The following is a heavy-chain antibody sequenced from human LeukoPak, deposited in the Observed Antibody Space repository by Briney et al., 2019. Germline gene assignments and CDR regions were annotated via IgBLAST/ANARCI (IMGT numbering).Heavy chain of an antibody. CDR1: GYSFTSYW. CDR3: ARHRGYYDSSAPYYFDY. V-gene: IGHV5-51*01. D-gene: IGHD3-22*01. J-gene: IGHJ4*02. Sequence: HGESLKISCKGSGYSFTSYWIGWVRQMPGKGLEWMGIIYPGDSDTRYSPSFQGQVTISADKSISTAYLQWSSLKASDTAMYYCARHRGYYDSSAPYYFDYWGQGTLVTVSS. CDR2: IYPGDSDT.